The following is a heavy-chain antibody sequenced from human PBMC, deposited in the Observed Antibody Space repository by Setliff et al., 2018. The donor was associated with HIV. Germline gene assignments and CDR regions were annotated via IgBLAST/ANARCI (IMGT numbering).Heavy chain of an antibody. J-gene: IGHJ4*02. CDR3: ARDGYSSSWYVISGSFDY. CDR1: GYTFTGYY. V-gene: IGHV1-2*02. Sequence: ASVKVSCKASGYTFTGYYMHWVRQAPGQGLEWMGWINPNNGGTNYAQKFQGRVTMTRDTSISTAYMELSRLRSDDTAVYYCARDGYSSSWYVISGSFDYWGQGILVTVSS. CDR2: INPNNGGT. D-gene: IGHD6-13*01.